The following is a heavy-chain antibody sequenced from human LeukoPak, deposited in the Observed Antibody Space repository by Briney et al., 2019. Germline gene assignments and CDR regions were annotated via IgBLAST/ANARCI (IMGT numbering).Heavy chain of an antibody. CDR1: GGSFSGYY. CDR2: INHSGST. J-gene: IGHJ4*02. CDR3: ALLKVRGVIDY. V-gene: IGHV4-34*01. D-gene: IGHD3-10*01. Sequence: SETLSLTCAVYGGSFSGYYWSWIRQPPGKGLEWIGEINHSGSTNYNPSLKSRVTISVDTSKNQFSLKLSSVTAADTAVYYCALLKVRGVIDYWGQGTLVTVSS.